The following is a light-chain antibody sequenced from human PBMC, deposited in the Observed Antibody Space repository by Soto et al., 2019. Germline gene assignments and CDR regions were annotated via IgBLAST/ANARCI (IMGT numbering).Light chain of an antibody. V-gene: IGKV1-9*01. CDR1: QAISTY. J-gene: IGKJ1*01. Sequence: IQLSQSPSSRSASEGDRVTITCRAIQAISTYLAWYQQNPGKAPKLLSYDASTLESGVPSRFSGSGSGTEFTLTISSLQPDDFATYYCQQYNSYSPTWTFGQGTKVDIK. CDR3: QQYNSYSPTWT. CDR2: DAS.